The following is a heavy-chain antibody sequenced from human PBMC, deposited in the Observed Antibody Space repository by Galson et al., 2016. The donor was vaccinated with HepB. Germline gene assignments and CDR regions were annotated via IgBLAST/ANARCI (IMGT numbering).Heavy chain of an antibody. V-gene: IGHV3-30-3*01. CDR2: IPYDGSTK. Sequence: SLRLSCAASGFTFSSFAMHWFRQAPGKGLEWVAVIPYDGSTKNYAESVKGRFTISRDNAKNSLYLQMTNLRAEDTAVYYCARDLPDDSVEYFDVFDLWGQGTMVTVSS. D-gene: IGHD4-17*01. CDR1: GFTFSSFA. J-gene: IGHJ3*01. CDR3: ARDLPDDSVEYFDVFDL.